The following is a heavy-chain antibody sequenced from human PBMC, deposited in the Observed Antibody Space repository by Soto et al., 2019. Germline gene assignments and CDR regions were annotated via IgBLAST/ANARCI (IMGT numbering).Heavy chain of an antibody. Sequence: SETLSLTCTVSGGSISSYYWSWIRQPPGKGLEWIGYIYYSGSTNYNPSLKSRVTISVDTSKNQFSLKLSSVTAADTAVYYCARAGGCSGGSCYSLVYWGQGTLVTVPQ. D-gene: IGHD2-15*01. CDR3: ARAGGCSGGSCYSLVY. CDR1: GGSISSYY. V-gene: IGHV4-59*01. J-gene: IGHJ4*02. CDR2: IYYSGST.